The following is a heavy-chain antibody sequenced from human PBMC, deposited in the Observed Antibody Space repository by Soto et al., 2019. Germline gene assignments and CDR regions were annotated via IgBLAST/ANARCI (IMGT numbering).Heavy chain of an antibody. CDR3: ASVGATGEFDY. Sequence: EVQLVESGGGLVQPGVSLRLSCAASGFTFSSYDMHWVRQATGKGLEWVSAIGTAGDTYYPGSVKGRFTISRENAKNSLYLQMNSLRAGDTAVYYCASVGATGEFDYWGQGTLVTVSS. CDR1: GFTFSSYD. D-gene: IGHD1-26*01. CDR2: IGTAGDT. J-gene: IGHJ4*02. V-gene: IGHV3-13*01.